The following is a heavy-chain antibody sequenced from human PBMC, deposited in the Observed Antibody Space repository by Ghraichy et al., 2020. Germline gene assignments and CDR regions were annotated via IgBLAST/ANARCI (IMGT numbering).Heavy chain of an antibody. V-gene: IGHV3-7*01. CDR2: IKQDGSEK. D-gene: IGHD4-17*01. CDR3: ARDKATYDYGDYVGDFDY. CDR1: GFTFSSYW. J-gene: IGHJ4*02. Sequence: GGSLRLSCAASGFTFSSYWMSWVRQAPGKGLEWVANIKQDGSEKYYVDSVKGRFTISRDNAKNSLYLQMNSLRAEDTAVYYCARDKATYDYGDYVGDFDYWGQGTLVTVSS.